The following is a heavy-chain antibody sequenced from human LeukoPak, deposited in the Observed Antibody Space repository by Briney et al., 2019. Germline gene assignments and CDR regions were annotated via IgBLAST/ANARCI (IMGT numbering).Heavy chain of an antibody. Sequence: GGSLRLSCAASGFTFSSYEMNWVRQAPGKGLEWVSYISSSGTTIYYADSVKGRVTISRDNAKNSLYLQMNSLRAEDTAVYYCASIPGYYGSGYWGQGTLVTVSS. J-gene: IGHJ4*02. D-gene: IGHD3-10*01. CDR2: ISSSGTTI. CDR3: ASIPGYYGSGY. CDR1: GFTFSSYE. V-gene: IGHV3-48*03.